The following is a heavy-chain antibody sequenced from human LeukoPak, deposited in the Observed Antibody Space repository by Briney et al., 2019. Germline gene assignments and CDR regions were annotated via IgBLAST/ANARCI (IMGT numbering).Heavy chain of an antibody. CDR2: IYYSGST. CDR3: ARGDYDSSDHYNWFDP. Sequence: SETLSLTCTVSGGSISSSGYYWGWIRQPPGKGLEWIGSIYYSGSTYYNPSLKSRVTISVDTSKNQFSLKLSSVTAADTAVYYCARGDYDSSDHYNWFDPWGQGTLVTVSS. D-gene: IGHD3-22*01. J-gene: IGHJ5*02. V-gene: IGHV4-39*07. CDR1: GGSISSSGYY.